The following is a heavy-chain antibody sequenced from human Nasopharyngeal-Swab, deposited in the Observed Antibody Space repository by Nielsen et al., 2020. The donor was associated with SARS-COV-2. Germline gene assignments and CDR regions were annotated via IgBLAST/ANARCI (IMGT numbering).Heavy chain of an antibody. CDR3: ARQDRFYYYLDV. J-gene: IGHJ6*03. D-gene: IGHD3-3*01. V-gene: IGHV3-21*01. Sequence: ETLSLTCAGSGFTFGGFGMTWVRQAPGKGLEWVSYISPSSGYIYYAESLKGRFTISRDNGKNSVYLQMNSLRADDTAVYFCARQDRFYYYLDVWGKGTTVTVSS. CDR2: ISPSSGYI. CDR1: GFTFGGFG.